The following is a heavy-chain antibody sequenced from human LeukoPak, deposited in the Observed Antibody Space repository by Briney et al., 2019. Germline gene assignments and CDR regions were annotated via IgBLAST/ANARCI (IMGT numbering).Heavy chain of an antibody. V-gene: IGHV4-30-4*08. D-gene: IGHD2-21*02. CDR1: SGSISSGDYY. CDR3: ARLGTAPFDY. J-gene: IGHJ4*02. Sequence: PSQTLSLTCTVSSGSISSGDYYWSWIRQPPGKGLELIGYISYTGTTYYNPSLKSRVTISEDTSKNLFSLKLNSVTAADTALYYCARLGTAPFDYWGQGTLVTVSS. CDR2: ISYTGTT.